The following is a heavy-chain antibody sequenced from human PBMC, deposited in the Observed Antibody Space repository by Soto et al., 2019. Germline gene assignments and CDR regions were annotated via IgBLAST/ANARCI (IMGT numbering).Heavy chain of an antibody. CDR2: INHSGST. D-gene: IGHD6-13*01. Sequence: PSETLSLTCAVYGGSFSGYYWSWIRQPPGKGLEWIGEINHSGSTNYNPSLKSRVTISVDTSKNKFSLMLSSVTAADTAVYYCARKGFIAGKQQLVRGCYKWFDPWGQGTLVTVSS. CDR1: GGSFSGYY. V-gene: IGHV4-34*01. CDR3: ARKGFIAGKQQLVRGCYKWFDP. J-gene: IGHJ5*02.